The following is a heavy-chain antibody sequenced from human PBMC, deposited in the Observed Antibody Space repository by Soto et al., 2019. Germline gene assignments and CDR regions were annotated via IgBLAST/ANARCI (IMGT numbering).Heavy chain of an antibody. CDR2: INPNSGGT. V-gene: IGHV1-2*04. CDR1: GYTFTGYY. D-gene: IGHD3-9*01. J-gene: IGHJ6*02. CDR3: AREQPDYDILTGSGPYYYYYGMDV. Sequence: ASVKVSCKASGYTFTGYYMHWVRQAPGQGLEWMGWINPNSGGTNYAQKFQGWVTMTRDTSISTAYMELSRLRSDDTAVYYCAREQPDYDILTGSGPYYYYYGMDVWGQGTTVTVSS.